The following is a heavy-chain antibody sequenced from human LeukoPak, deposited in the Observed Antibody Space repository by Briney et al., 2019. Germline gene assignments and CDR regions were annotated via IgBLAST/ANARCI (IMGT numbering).Heavy chain of an antibody. J-gene: IGHJ5*02. D-gene: IGHD5-12*01. Sequence: KPSETLSLTSTVSGDSLSPYYWSWIRQPAGKGLEWIGRIYASGSTNYNPSHNPSLESRVTMSVDTSNNQFSLNLSSVTAADTAVYYCARDSGYDLTWGQGTLVTVSS. CDR3: ARDSGYDLT. V-gene: IGHV4-4*07. CDR1: GDSLSPYY. CDR2: IYASGST.